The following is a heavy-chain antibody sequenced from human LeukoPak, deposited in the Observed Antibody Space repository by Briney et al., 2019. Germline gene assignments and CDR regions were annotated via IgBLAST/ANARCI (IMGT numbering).Heavy chain of an antibody. CDR1: GFTFNNYA. J-gene: IGHJ4*02. Sequence: GGSLRLSCAASGFTFNNYAMTWVRQAPGKGLEWVSGISRSSGSTYYADSVKARFTISRDNSKNTLNLQMNSLRVEDTAVYFCAKVYSIAVAGPVDYWGQGILVTVSS. CDR2: ISRSSGST. V-gene: IGHV3-23*01. CDR3: AKVYSIAVAGPVDY. D-gene: IGHD6-19*01.